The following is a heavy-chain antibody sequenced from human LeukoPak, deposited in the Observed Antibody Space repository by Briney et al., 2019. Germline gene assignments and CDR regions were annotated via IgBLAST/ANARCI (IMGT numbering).Heavy chain of an antibody. CDR3: ARGLPLGQLDDDY. CDR1: GFTFSSYS. J-gene: IGHJ4*02. V-gene: IGHV3-21*01. Sequence: PGGSLRLSCAASGFTFSSYSMNWVRQAPGKGLEWVSSISSSSSYIYYADSVKGRFTISRDNAKNSLYLQMNSLRAEDTAVYYCARGLPLGQLDDDYWGQGTLVTVSS. CDR2: ISSSSSYI. D-gene: IGHD6-6*01.